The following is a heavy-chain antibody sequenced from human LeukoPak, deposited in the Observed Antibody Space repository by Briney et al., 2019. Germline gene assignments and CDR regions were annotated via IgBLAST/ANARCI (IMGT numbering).Heavy chain of an antibody. CDR3: ARASHDYGDYSHFDY. D-gene: IGHD4-17*01. Sequence: NPSETLSLTCTVSGYSISRGYYWGWIRQPPGKGLEWIGEIYHSGSTNYNPSLKTRVTISVDKSKNQFSLKLSSVTAADTAVYYCARASHDYGDYSHFDYWGQGTLVTVSS. CDR2: IYHSGST. J-gene: IGHJ4*02. CDR1: GYSISRGYY. V-gene: IGHV4-38-2*02.